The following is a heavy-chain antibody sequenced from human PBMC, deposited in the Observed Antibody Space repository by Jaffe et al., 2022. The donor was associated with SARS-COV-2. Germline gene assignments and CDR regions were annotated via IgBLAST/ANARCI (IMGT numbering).Heavy chain of an antibody. CDR1: RYTFSSYQ. Sequence: QVQLIQSGAEVKKPGASVKVSCQTSRYTFSSYQLHWVRQTPGQGLEWMGVLYPRGPRTNYAQKFQGRVTMTSDTSTSTVYMELSSLTPDDTAVYYCAGDGGSDWGAFDYWGQGTLVAVSS. J-gene: IGHJ4*02. D-gene: IGHD6-19*01. CDR2: LYPRGPRT. CDR3: AGDGGSDWGAFDY. V-gene: IGHV1-46*01.